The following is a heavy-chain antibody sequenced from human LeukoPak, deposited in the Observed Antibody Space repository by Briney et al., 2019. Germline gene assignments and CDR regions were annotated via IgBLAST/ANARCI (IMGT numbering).Heavy chain of an antibody. Sequence: PGGSLRLSCAASGFTVSSNYMNWVRQAPGKGLEWVSGINWNGGSTGYADSVKGRFTISRDNAKNSLYLQMNSLRAEDTALYYCARSEANDAFDIWGQGTMVTVSS. J-gene: IGHJ3*02. V-gene: IGHV3-20*04. CDR2: INWNGGST. CDR3: ARSEANDAFDI. D-gene: IGHD1-14*01. CDR1: GFTVSSNY.